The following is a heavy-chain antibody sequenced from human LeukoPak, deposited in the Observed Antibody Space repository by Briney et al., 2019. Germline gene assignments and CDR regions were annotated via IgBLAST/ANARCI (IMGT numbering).Heavy chain of an antibody. D-gene: IGHD4-11*01. Sequence: PSQTLSLTCTVSGGSISSGGYYWSWIRQPPGKGLEWIGYIYYSGSTNYNPSLKSRVTISVDTSKNQFSLKLSSVTAADTAVYYCARRGMTTVTTVSFWYFDLWGRGTLVTVSS. CDR1: GGSISSGGYY. CDR3: ARRGMTTVTTVSFWYFDL. CDR2: IYYSGST. J-gene: IGHJ2*01. V-gene: IGHV4-61*08.